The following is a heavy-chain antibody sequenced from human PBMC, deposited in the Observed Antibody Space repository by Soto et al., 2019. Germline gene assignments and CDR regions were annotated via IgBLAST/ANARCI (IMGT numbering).Heavy chain of an antibody. CDR3: ARGGSYGDFFGY. Sequence: PSETLSLTCTVSGGSMSPNYWSWLRQSPPKGMEWVGYMYYAGSTKYNPSLKSRVTISLDTSKNQFSLRLTSVTSADTAVYYCARGGSYGDFFGYWGQGAQVTVSS. V-gene: IGHV4-59*01. CDR2: MYYAGST. CDR1: GGSMSPNY. D-gene: IGHD4-17*01. J-gene: IGHJ4*02.